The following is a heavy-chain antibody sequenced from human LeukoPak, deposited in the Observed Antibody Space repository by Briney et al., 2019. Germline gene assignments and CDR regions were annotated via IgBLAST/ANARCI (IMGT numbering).Heavy chain of an antibody. J-gene: IGHJ5*02. CDR2: IYTSGST. V-gene: IGHV4-4*07. Sequence: SETLSLTCTVSGGSISSYYWSWIRQPAGKGLEWIGRIYTSGSTNYNPSLKSRVTMSVDTSENQFSLKLSSVTAADTAVYYCARGPLIVVVPAASGPYNWFDPWGQGTLVTVSS. CDR1: GGSISSYY. D-gene: IGHD2-2*01. CDR3: ARGPLIVVVPAASGPYNWFDP.